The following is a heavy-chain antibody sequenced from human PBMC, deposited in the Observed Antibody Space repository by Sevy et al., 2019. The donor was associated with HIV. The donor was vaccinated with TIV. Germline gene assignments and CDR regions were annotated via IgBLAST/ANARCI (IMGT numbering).Heavy chain of an antibody. CDR3: ARRDLSSAYYDC. J-gene: IGHJ4*02. D-gene: IGHD6-19*01. V-gene: IGHV3-53*01. CDR1: GFTVSNYY. Sequence: GESLKISCAASGFTVSNYYMSWVRQAPGKGLEWVSVIYSGGGTNYADSVMGRFTISRDNSKNTLYLQMNSLRAEDTAVYYCARRDLSSAYYDCWGQGTLVTVSS. CDR2: IYSGGGT.